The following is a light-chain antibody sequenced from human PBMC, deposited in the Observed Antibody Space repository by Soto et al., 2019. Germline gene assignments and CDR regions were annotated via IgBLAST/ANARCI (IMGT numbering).Light chain of an antibody. Sequence: QSALTQPASVSGSPGQSITISCTGSSSDVGGYSCVSWYQQYPGKAPKLMIYEVINRPSGVSNRFSGSKSGNTASLTISGLQADDEADYYCSSYTNSDTWVFGGGTKLTVL. CDR1: SSDVGGYSC. CDR3: SSYTNSDTWV. CDR2: EVI. V-gene: IGLV2-14*01. J-gene: IGLJ3*02.